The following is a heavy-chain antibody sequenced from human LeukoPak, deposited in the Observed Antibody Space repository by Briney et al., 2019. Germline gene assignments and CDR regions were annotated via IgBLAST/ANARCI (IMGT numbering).Heavy chain of an antibody. V-gene: IGHV3-23*01. CDR2: ISTGGTT. CDR1: GFTFSKSA. CDR3: AKGSDCTASFCGPDY. D-gene: IGHD2-8*02. Sequence: GGSLRLSCAASGFTFSKSAMNWVRQAPGKGLEWASGISTGGTTEYADSVKGRFTISRDNSKNMVFLQVNSLRAEDTAVYYCAKGSDCTASFCGPDYWGQGTLVTVSS. J-gene: IGHJ4*02.